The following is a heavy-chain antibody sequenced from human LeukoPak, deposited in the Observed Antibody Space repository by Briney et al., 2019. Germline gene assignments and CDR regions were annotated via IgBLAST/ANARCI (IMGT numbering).Heavy chain of an antibody. CDR2: INHSGYT. CDR3: SRQVVGNDY. D-gene: IGHD3-22*01. Sequence: SETLSLTCAVYGESSFSSYYWSCSRQTPGGALEWIGEINHSGYTNHNPSLKSRATLSIDTSKNQFSLRLNSVTAADTAVYYCSRQVVGNDYWGQGTLVTVSS. CDR1: GESSFSSYY. J-gene: IGHJ4*02. V-gene: IGHV4-34*04.